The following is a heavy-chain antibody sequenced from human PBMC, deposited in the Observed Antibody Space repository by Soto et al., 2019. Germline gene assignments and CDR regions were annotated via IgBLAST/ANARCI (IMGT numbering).Heavy chain of an antibody. V-gene: IGHV4-30-2*01. CDR3: ARVPGP. CDR2: IYHSGST. Sequence: PSVTLPLTWDVSGDTISTGGYSWSWIRQPPGKGLEWIGYIYHSGSTYYNPSLKSRVTISVDRSKNQFSLKLSSVTAADTAVYYCARVPGPWGQGTLVTVSS. J-gene: IGHJ5*02. CDR1: GDTISTGGYS. D-gene: IGHD7-27*01.